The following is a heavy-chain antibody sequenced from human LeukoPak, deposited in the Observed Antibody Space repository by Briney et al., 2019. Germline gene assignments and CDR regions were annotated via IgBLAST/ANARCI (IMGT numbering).Heavy chain of an antibody. Sequence: ASVKVSCKASGFTFTSSAVQWVRQARGQRLERIGWIVVGSGNTNYAQKFQERVTITRDMSTSTAYMELSSLRSEDTAVYYCAAIVGATEHRDYWGQGTLVTVSS. V-gene: IGHV1-58*01. CDR2: IVVGSGNT. CDR1: GFTFTSSA. D-gene: IGHD1-26*01. CDR3: AAIVGATEHRDY. J-gene: IGHJ4*02.